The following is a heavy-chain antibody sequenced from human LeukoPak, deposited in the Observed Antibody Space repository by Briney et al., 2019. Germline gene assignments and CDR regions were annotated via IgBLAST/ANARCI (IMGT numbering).Heavy chain of an antibody. J-gene: IGHJ5*02. V-gene: IGHV3-48*03. Sequence: GGSLRLSCAASGFSLRSSEMNWVRQAPGKGPEWVARINSADNVEYYTDSVRGRFTMSRDNAKDLLYLHLNSLRDEDTAVYYCARDTVNGPFVISLDLWGQGVLVTVSS. CDR2: INSADNVE. D-gene: IGHD2-8*01. CDR3: ARDTVNGPFVISLDL. CDR1: GFSLRSSE.